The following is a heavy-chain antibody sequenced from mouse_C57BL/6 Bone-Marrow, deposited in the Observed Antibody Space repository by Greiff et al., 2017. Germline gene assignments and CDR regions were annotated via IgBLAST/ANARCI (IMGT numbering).Heavy chain of an antibody. Sequence: EVQLVESGGDLVKPGGSLKLSCAASGFTFSSYGMSWVRQTPDKRLEWVATISSGGSYTYYPDSVKGRFTISRDNAKNTLYLQMSSLKSEDTAKYYCARLYGSSPYYFDYWGQGTTLTVSS. CDR3: ARLYGSSPYYFDY. CDR2: ISSGGSYT. D-gene: IGHD1-1*01. V-gene: IGHV5-6*01. CDR1: GFTFSSYG. J-gene: IGHJ2*01.